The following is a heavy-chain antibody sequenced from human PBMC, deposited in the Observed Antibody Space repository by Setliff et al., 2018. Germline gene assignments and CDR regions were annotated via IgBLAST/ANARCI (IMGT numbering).Heavy chain of an antibody. D-gene: IGHD6-19*01. V-gene: IGHV1-69*13. J-gene: IGHJ4*02. Sequence: EASVKVSCKASGGTFSSYAISWVRQAPGQGLEWMGGIIPIFGTANYAQKFQGRVTITADESTSTAYMELSSLRSEDTAVYYCASDRNGYSSGWSRPYLDYWGQGTLVTVSS. CDR2: IIPIFGTA. CDR1: GGTFSSYA. CDR3: ASDRNGYSSGWSRPYLDY.